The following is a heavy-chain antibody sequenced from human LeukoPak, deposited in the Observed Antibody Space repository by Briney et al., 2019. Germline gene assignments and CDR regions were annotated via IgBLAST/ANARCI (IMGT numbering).Heavy chain of an antibody. CDR2: IYTSGST. CDR3: ARSRGNYYDSSGYQGYFDY. D-gene: IGHD3-22*01. V-gene: IGHV4-4*07. J-gene: IGHJ4*02. CDR1: GGSISSYY. Sequence: SETLSLTCTVSGGSISSYYWSWIRQPAGKGLEWIGRIYTSGSTNYNPSLKSRVTMSVDTSKNQFSPKLSSVTAADTAVYYCARSRGNYYDSSGYQGYFDYWGQGTLVTVSS.